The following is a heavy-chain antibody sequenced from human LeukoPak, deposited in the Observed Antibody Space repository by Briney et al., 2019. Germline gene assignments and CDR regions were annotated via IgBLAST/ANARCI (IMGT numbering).Heavy chain of an antibody. CDR2: ISSSSSYI. J-gene: IGHJ4*02. CDR1: GFTFSSYS. V-gene: IGHV3-21*01. D-gene: IGHD3-22*01. Sequence: GGSLRLSCAASGFTFSSYSMNWVRQAPGKGLEWVSSISSSSSYIYYADSVKGRFTISRDNAKNSLYLQMNSLRAEDTAVYYCARDPTYYYDSSGYYFFDYWGQGALVTVSS. CDR3: ARDPTYYYDSSGYYFFDY.